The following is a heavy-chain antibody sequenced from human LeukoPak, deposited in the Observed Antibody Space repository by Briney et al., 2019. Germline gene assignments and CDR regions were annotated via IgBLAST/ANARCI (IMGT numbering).Heavy chain of an antibody. CDR2: IIPIFGTA. Sequence: SVKVSCKSSGGTFSNYAISWVRQAPGQGLEWMGGIIPIFGTANYAQKFQGRVTITTDESTSTAYMELSSLRSEDTAVYYCAREGEFEPDYFDYWGQGTLVTVSS. D-gene: IGHD3-16*01. CDR3: AREGEFEPDYFDY. V-gene: IGHV1-69*05. CDR1: GGTFSNYA. J-gene: IGHJ4*02.